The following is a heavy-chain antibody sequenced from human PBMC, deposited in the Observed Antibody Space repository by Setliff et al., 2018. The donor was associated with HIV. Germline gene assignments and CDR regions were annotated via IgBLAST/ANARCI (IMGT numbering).Heavy chain of an antibody. CDR2: ISSYTGKT. D-gene: IGHD6-13*01. CDR1: GYSFSSHG. V-gene: IGHV1-18*01. J-gene: IGHJ6*02. Sequence: GASVKVSCKTSGYSFSSHGVSWVRQAPGQGLEWVGWISSYTGKTKYAQNVQGRVTLTTDTSTSTAYMELGSLRPDDTAVYYCAKDISASALYYYGMDVWGQGTTFTVS. CDR3: AKDISASALYYYGMDV.